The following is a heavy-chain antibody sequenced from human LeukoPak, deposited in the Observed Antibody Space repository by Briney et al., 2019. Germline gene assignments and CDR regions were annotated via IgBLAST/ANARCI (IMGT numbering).Heavy chain of an antibody. J-gene: IGHJ6*02. CDR1: GVTFSCYS. V-gene: IGHV3-21*01. CDR3: ARAAQRSWELLKYGMDV. D-gene: IGHD1-26*01. Sequence: GGSLRLSCAAFGVTFSCYSMNWVRQAPGKGLEWVSSLSSSSSYIYYAHSVKGRFTISRDNAKNSLYLQMNSLRAEDTAVYYCARAAQRSWELLKYGMDVWGQGTTVTVSS. CDR2: LSSSSSYI.